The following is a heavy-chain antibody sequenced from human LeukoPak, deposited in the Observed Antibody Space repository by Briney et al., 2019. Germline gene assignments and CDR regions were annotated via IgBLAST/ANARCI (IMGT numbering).Heavy chain of an antibody. D-gene: IGHD1-1*01. V-gene: IGHV3-7*01. CDR1: GFTFGDTW. J-gene: IGHJ4*02. CDR3: ARGTYWSPLDFDY. CDR2: IKQDGSEK. Sequence: PGGSLRLSCAASGFTFGDTWMNWVRQVPGQGLEWVANIKQDGSEKFYVASVKGRFTISRDNAKNSLYLQMNSLRAEDTAVYYCARGTYWSPLDFDYWGQGTLVTVSS.